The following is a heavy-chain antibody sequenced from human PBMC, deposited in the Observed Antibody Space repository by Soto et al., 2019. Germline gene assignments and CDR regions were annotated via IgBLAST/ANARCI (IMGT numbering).Heavy chain of an antibody. J-gene: IGHJ3*02. CDR3: AKGGDVFWTSWNI. V-gene: IGHV3-23*01. CDR1: GFTFNSYA. Sequence: EVELLESGGGLAQPGGSLRLSCAASGFTFNSYAMSWVRQAPGKGLEWVSAITGSGGSTYYADSVRGRFTLSRDNSKDTLYLQMNSLTAEDTAVYYCAKGGDVFWTSWNIRGQGTMVTVSS. D-gene: IGHD3-3*01. CDR2: ITGSGGST.